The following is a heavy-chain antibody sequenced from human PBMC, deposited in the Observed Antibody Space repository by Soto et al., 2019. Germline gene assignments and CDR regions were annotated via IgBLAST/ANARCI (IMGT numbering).Heavy chain of an antibody. Sequence: QVLLVESGGGLVKPGGSLRLSCAASGFTFSDYYMTWIRQAPGKGLEWVSYISGSSCTVYYADSVKGRFTISRDNAKNSLFLQMNSLRAEDTAVYYCARPHGSGSYYLYNWFDPWGQGTLVTVSS. CDR3: ARPHGSGSYYLYNWFDP. V-gene: IGHV3-11*01. D-gene: IGHD3-10*01. CDR1: GFTFSDYY. J-gene: IGHJ5*02. CDR2: ISGSSCTV.